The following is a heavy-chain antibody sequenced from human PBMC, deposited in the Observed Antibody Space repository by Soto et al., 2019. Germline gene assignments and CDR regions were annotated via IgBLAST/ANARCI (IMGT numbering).Heavy chain of an antibody. D-gene: IGHD6-13*01. CDR3: GKTTYSRSWYF. CDR2: ISDSGSDT. J-gene: IGHJ4*02. Sequence: EVQLLESGGGLVQPGGSLRLSCAGSGFTFNNFHMTWVRHVPGKGLEWVSSISDSGSDTFYADSVRGRFAISRDNSKSTLYLQMNSLRVDDTAIYYCGKTTYSRSWYFWGPGTLVTVSS. V-gene: IGHV3-23*01. CDR1: GFTFNNFH.